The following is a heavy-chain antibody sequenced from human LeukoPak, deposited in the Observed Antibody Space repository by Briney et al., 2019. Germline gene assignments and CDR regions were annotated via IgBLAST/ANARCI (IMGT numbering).Heavy chain of an antibody. V-gene: IGHV4-61*05. CDR2: IYYSGST. CDR3: ARGSSGWYPNRFDP. Sequence: SETLSLTCTVSGGSISSSSFYWGWIRQPPGKGLEWIGYIYYSGSTNYNPSLKSRVTISVDTSKNQFSLKLSSVTAADTAVYYCARGSSGWYPNRFDPWGQGTLVTVSS. CDR1: GGSISSSSFY. D-gene: IGHD6-19*01. J-gene: IGHJ5*02.